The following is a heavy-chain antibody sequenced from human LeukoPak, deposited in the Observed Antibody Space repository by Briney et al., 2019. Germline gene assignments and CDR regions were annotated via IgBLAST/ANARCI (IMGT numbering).Heavy chain of an antibody. V-gene: IGHV4-61*02. J-gene: IGHJ6*03. CDR2: IYTSGST. Sequence: SQSLSLTCTVSGGSISSGSYYWSWIRQPAGKGLEWIGRIYTSGSTNYNPSLKSRVTISVDTSKNQFSLKLSSVTAADTAVYYCAREEDYYYYMDVWGKGTTVTVSS. CDR1: GGSISSGSYY. CDR3: AREEDYYYYMDV.